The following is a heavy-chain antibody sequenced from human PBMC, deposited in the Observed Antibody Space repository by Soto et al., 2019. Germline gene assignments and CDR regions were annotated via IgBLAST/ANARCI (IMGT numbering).Heavy chain of an antibody. D-gene: IGHD2-15*01. CDR3: ARDAGGSGGYFQH. Sequence: QVQLVQSGAEVKKPGASVKVSCKASGYTFTSYYMHWVRQAPGQGLEWLGIINTSGGSTSYAQKCQGRVTMTRDTSTSTVYMELSSLRSEDTAVYYCARDAGGSGGYFQHCGQGTLVTVSS. V-gene: IGHV1-46*03. CDR1: GYTFTSYY. J-gene: IGHJ1*01. CDR2: INTSGGST.